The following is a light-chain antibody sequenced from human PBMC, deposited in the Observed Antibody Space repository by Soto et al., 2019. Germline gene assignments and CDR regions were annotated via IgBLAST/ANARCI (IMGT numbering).Light chain of an antibody. V-gene: IGLV2-14*03. CDR2: DVF. J-gene: IGLJ1*01. CDR1: SSDIGAYDY. Sequence: QAVVTQPASVSGSPGQSITISCTGTSSDIGAYDYVSWYQQRPGKAPKLLIYDVFNRPSGVSNRFSGSRSDNTASLTISGLQAEDEADYYCSSYTSSSTLVFGTGTKLTVL. CDR3: SSYTSSSTLV.